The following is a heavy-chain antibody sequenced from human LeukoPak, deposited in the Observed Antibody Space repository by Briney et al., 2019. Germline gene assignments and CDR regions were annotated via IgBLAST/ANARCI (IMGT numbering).Heavy chain of an antibody. D-gene: IGHD5-24*01. J-gene: IGHJ4*02. V-gene: IGHV1-2*02. CDR2: INPNSGGT. CDR3: ARAGWTGMATIKVLYY. Sequence: ASVKVSCKASGYTFAGYYIHWVRQAPGQGLEWMGWINPNSGGTNYAQKFQGRVTMTRDTSISTAYMELSRLRSDDTAVYYCARAGWTGMATIKVLYYWGQGTLVTVSS. CDR1: GYTFAGYY.